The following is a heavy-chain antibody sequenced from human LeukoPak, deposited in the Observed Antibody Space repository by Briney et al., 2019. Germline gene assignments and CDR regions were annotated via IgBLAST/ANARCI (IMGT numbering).Heavy chain of an antibody. J-gene: IGHJ3*02. CDR1: GFTFSSYW. D-gene: IGHD3-9*01. CDR2: IKQDGSEK. Sequence: PGGSLRLSCAASGFTFSSYWMSWVRQAPGKGLEWVANIKQDGSEKYYVDSVKGRFTISRDNAKNSLYLQMNSLRAEDTAVYYCARADYDILTGYDAFDIWGQGTMVTVSS. CDR3: ARADYDILTGYDAFDI. V-gene: IGHV3-7*01.